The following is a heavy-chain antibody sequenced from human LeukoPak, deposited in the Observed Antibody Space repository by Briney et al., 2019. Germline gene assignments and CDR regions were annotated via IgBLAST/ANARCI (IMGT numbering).Heavy chain of an antibody. J-gene: IGHJ3*02. V-gene: IGHV4-61*02. CDR3: ASDTVTPYAFDI. CDR1: GGSISSGSYY. Sequence: SQTLSLTCTVSGGSISSGSYYWSWLRQPAGKGLEWIGRIYTSGSTNYNPSLKSRVTISVDTSKNQFSLKLSSVTAADTAVYYCASDTVTPYAFDIWGQGTMVTVSS. CDR2: IYTSGST. D-gene: IGHD4-17*01.